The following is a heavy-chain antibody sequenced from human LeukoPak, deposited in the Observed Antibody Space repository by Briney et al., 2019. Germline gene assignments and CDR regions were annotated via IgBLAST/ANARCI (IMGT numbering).Heavy chain of an antibody. V-gene: IGHV1-2*02. J-gene: IGHJ4*02. CDR1: GYTFTVYY. CDR2: INPKSGVT. CDR3: ALIVVFPT. D-gene: IGHD2-2*01. Sequence: GASVKVSCKASGYTFTVYYMHWVRQAPGQGLEWLGWINPKSGVTKYAQKFQGRVTMTRDTSISTAYMDLSGLRPDDTAVYYCALIVVFPTWGQGTLVTVSS.